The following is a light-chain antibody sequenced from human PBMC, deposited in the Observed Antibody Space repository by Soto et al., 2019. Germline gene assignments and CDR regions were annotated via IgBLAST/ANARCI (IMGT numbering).Light chain of an antibody. V-gene: IGLV2-23*01. CDR2: EDT. CDR1: SSDVGSYNL. Sequence: QSALTQPASVSGSPGQSITISCTGTSSDVGSYNLVSWYQQHPGKAPKLMIYEDTKRPSGISKRFSGSKSGNTASLTISGLQAEDESDYYCCSYAGSSNWVFGGGTKVTV. J-gene: IGLJ3*02. CDR3: CSYAGSSNWV.